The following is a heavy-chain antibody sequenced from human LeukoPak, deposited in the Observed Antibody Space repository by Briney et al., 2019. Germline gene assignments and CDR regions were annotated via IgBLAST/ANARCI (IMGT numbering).Heavy chain of an antibody. V-gene: IGHV1-2*02. J-gene: IGHJ3*02. D-gene: IGHD3-3*01. CDR3: ARVRGVDNYDFWSGYYLDAFDI. Sequence: GASVKVSCKASGYTFTGYYMLWVRQAPGQGLEWMGWINPNSGGTNYAQKFQGRVTMTRDTSISTAYMELSRLRSDDTAVYYCARVRGVDNYDFWSGYYLDAFDIWGQGTMVTVPS. CDR1: GYTFTGYY. CDR2: INPNSGGT.